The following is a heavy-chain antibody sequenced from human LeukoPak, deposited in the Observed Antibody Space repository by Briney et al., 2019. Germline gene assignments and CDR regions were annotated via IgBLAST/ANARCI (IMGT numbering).Heavy chain of an antibody. V-gene: IGHV1-69*13. CDR1: GGTFSSYA. CDR3: ARDRGSGYQLFYYFDY. CDR2: IIPIFGTA. Sequence: SVKVSCKASGGTFSSYAISWVRQAPGQGLEWMGGIIPIFGTANYAQKFQGRVTITADESTSTAYMGLSSLRSEDTAVYYCARDRGSGYQLFYYFDYWGQGTLVTVSS. D-gene: IGHD2-2*01. J-gene: IGHJ4*02.